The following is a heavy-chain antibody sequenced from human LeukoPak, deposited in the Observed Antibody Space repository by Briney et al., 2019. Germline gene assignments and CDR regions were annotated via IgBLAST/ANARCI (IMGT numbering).Heavy chain of an antibody. Sequence: GGSLRLSCVASGFTFSSYGIHWVRQAPGKGLEWVAFIGYDGSNKYYRDSVKGRFTISRDNSKNTLYLQMNSLRAEDTAVYYCAKDGYNYYIEYWGQGTLVTVSS. CDR3: AKDGYNYYIEY. CDR2: IGYDGSNK. V-gene: IGHV3-30*02. D-gene: IGHD5-24*01. CDR1: GFTFSSYG. J-gene: IGHJ4*02.